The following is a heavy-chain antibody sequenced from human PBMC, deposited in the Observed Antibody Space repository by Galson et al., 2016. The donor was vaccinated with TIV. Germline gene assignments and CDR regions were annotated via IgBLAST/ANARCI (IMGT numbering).Heavy chain of an antibody. CDR1: GYTFSIYG. Sequence: SVKVSCKASGYTFSIYGMNWVRQAPGQGLEWMGWINTATGDPTYAQGFTGRFVFSSDTSVSTTYLQISSPKAEDTAVYYCASLRYGNYYGVDVWGQGTTVTVSS. V-gene: IGHV7-4-1*02. CDR2: INTATGDP. J-gene: IGHJ6*02. CDR3: ASLRYGNYYGVDV. D-gene: IGHD3-9*01.